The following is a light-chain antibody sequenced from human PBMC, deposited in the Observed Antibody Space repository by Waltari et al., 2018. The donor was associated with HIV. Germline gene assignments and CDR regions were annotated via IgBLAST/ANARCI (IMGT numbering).Light chain of an antibody. CDR1: SSDAGDDNY. V-gene: IGLV2-8*01. CDR3: SSYAGSSTWV. Sequence: QSALTQPPSASGSPGQSVTISCTGISSDAGDDNYVPWYQQSPGKAPKLIIYEVSKRPSGVPDRFSGSKSGNTASLTVSGLQADDEADYYCSSYAGSSTWVFGGGTKLTVL. J-gene: IGLJ3*02. CDR2: EVS.